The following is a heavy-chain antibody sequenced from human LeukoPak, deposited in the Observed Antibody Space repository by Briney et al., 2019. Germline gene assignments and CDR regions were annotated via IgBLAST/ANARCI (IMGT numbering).Heavy chain of an antibody. Sequence: GKSLQIYCICTGYSCTIYSLGGAGHMPGKGLEWMELTYPGEPESRYSPTLQGRVTISAQKSINNPNLQWSSLKASDTAMYYCARVSSGRFSEILFDYWGQGTLVTVSS. D-gene: IGHD3-10*01. CDR1: GYSCTIYS. V-gene: IGHV5-51*01. CDR3: ARVSSGRFSEILFDY. J-gene: IGHJ4*02. CDR2: TYPGEPES.